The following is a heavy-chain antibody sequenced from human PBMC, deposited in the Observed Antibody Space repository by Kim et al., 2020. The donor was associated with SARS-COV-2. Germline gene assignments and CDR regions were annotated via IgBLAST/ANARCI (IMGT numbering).Heavy chain of an antibody. CDR1: GGSISSSSYY. J-gene: IGHJ6*03. Sequence: SETLSLTCTVSGGSISSSSYYWGWIRQPPGKGLEWIGSIYYSGSTYYNPSLKSRVTISVDTSKNQFSLKLSSVTAADTAVYYCASQNVVVPAADLSYYYMDVWGKGTTVTVSS. V-gene: IGHV4-39*01. CDR3: ASQNVVVPAADLSYYYMDV. D-gene: IGHD2-2*01. CDR2: IYYSGST.